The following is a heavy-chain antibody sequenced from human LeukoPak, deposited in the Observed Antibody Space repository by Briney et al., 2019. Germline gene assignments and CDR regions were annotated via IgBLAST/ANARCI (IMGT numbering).Heavy chain of an antibody. Sequence: GGSLRLSCAASGFTFNSYGMHWVHQAPGKGLEWVAFIRSDGTNKYYADSVKGRFTISRDNSKNTLYLQMNSLRPEDAAVYYCAKGYSFHFDYWGQGTLVTVSS. V-gene: IGHV3-30*02. CDR3: AKGYSFHFDY. J-gene: IGHJ4*02. CDR2: IRSDGTNK. D-gene: IGHD5-18*01. CDR1: GFTFNSYG.